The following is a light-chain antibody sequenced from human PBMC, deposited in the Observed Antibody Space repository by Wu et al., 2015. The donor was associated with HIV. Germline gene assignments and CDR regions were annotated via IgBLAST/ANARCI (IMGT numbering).Light chain of an antibody. V-gene: IGKV3-15*01. Sequence: EVVMTQSPATLSVSPGERATLSCRASQNINRNLAWYQQKSGQVPRLLIYGASTRATGIPGRFSGSGRGSGTEFTLTISSLQSEDFAVYYCQQYHDWPRTFGRGTKVEI. CDR3: QQYHDWPRT. CDR2: GAS. CDR1: QNINRN. J-gene: IGKJ1*01.